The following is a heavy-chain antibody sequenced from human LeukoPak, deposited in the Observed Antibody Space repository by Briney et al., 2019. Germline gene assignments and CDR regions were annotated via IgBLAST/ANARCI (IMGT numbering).Heavy chain of an antibody. J-gene: IGHJ4*02. Sequence: SETLSLTCTVSGGSISSYYWSWLRQPPGKGLEWMGYIYYSGSTNYNPSLKSRVTISADTSKNQFSLKLSSVTAADTAVYYCARALWGTSELSVFDYWGQGTLVTVSS. CDR1: GGSISSYY. CDR3: ARALWGTSELSVFDY. V-gene: IGHV4-59*01. CDR2: IYYSGST. D-gene: IGHD3-16*02.